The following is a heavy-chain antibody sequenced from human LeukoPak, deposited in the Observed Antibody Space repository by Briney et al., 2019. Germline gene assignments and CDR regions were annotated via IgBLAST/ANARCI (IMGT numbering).Heavy chain of an antibody. CDR3: ARDLFPYYYDSSGYFFDY. Sequence: GGSLRLSCAASGFTFSSDWMHWVRQAPGKGLVWVSRINSDGSSTSYADSVKGRFTISRDNAKNTLYLQMNSLRAEDTAVYYCARDLFPYYYDSSGYFFDYWGQGTLVTVSS. CDR1: GFTFSSDW. CDR2: INSDGSST. V-gene: IGHV3-74*01. D-gene: IGHD3-22*01. J-gene: IGHJ4*02.